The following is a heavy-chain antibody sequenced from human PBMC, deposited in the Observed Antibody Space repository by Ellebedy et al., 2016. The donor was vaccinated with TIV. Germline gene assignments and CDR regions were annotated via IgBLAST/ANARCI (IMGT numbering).Heavy chain of an antibody. V-gene: IGHV3-74*01. CDR1: GFTLSGYW. CDR3: ARESVRYFDWDY. D-gene: IGHD3-9*01. J-gene: IGHJ4*02. Sequence: ETLSLTCVASGFTLSGYWMHWVRQVPGKGLVWLARINTDGSSTSYADSVEGRFTISRDNAKKTLYLEMRGLRSDDTAVYYCARESVRYFDWDYWGQGTLVAV. CDR2: INTDGSST.